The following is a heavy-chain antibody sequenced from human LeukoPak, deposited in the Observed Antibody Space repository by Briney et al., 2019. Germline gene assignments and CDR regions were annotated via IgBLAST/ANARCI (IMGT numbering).Heavy chain of an antibody. CDR1: GFTFSSYG. CDR2: IRYDGSNK. CDR3: AKGNYYYDSSGYTNFDY. D-gene: IGHD3-22*01. J-gene: IGHJ4*02. V-gene: IGHV3-30*02. Sequence: GGSLRLSCAASGFTFSSYGMHWVRQAPGKGLEWVAFIRYDGSNKYYADSVKGRFTISRDNSKNTLYLQMNSLRAEDTAVYYCAKGNYYYDSSGYTNFDYWGQGTLVTVSS.